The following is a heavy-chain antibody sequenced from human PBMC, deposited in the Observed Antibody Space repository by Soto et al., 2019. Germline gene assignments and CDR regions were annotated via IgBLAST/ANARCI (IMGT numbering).Heavy chain of an antibody. V-gene: IGHV1-2*02. CDR2: INPNSGGT. CDR3: HKAMAPQLNFDY. J-gene: IGHJ4*02. D-gene: IGHD5-18*01. CDR1: GYTFTGYY. Sequence: SVKVSCKASGYTFTGYYMHWVRQAPGQGLEWMGWINPNSGGTNYAQKFQGRVTMTRDTSISTAYMELSRLRSDDTAVYYCHKAMAPQLNFDYWGQGTLVTVSS.